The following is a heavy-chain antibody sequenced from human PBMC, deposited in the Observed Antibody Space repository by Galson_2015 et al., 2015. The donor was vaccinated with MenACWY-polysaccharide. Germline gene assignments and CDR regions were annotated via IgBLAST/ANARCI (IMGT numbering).Heavy chain of an antibody. CDR1: GDSVSSNSAA. CDR3: ARGGSGSLAPNGNAFDV. J-gene: IGHJ3*01. V-gene: IGHV6-1*01. CDR2: IYYRSKSYN. Sequence: CAISGDSVSSNSAAWNWIRQSPSRGLEWLGRIYYRSKSYNDYAVSAKSRITINPDTSKNQFSLQLNSVTPEDTAVYFCARGGSGSLAPNGNAFDVWGQGTMVIVSS. D-gene: IGHD3-22*01.